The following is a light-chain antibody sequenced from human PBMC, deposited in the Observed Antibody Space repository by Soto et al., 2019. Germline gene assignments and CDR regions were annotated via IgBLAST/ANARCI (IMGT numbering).Light chain of an antibody. CDR2: DAS. CDR3: QQYGSSPLT. V-gene: IGKV3D-20*01. CDR1: QSVISSY. J-gene: IGKJ5*01. Sequence: EILVTQSPATLSFSPWERSTLSCGASQSVISSYLAWYQQKPGLAPRLLIYDASSRATGIPDRFSGSGSGTDFTLTISRLEPEDFAVYYCQQYGSSPLTFGQGTRLEIK.